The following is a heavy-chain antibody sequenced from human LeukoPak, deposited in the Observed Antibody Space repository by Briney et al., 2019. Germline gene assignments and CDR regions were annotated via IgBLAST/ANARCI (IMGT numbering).Heavy chain of an antibody. D-gene: IGHD1-26*01. V-gene: IGHV1-2*06. J-gene: IGHJ4*02. CDR2: INPNSGGT. CDR3: ARDLSQATLSDY. Sequence: ASVKVSCKASGYTFTGYYMHWVRQAPGQGLEWMGRINPNSGGTNYAQKFQGRVTMTSDTSNSTAYMELSRLRSDDTAVYYCARDLSQATLSDYWGQGTLVTVSS. CDR1: GYTFTGYY.